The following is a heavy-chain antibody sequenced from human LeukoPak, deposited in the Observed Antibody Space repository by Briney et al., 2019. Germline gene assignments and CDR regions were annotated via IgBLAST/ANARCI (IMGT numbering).Heavy chain of an antibody. CDR1: GFTFSSYA. D-gene: IGHD1/OR15-1a*01. CDR3: AKNKPYYYYYYMDV. J-gene: IGHJ6*03. CDR2: ISGSGGST. V-gene: IGHV3-23*01. Sequence: PGGSLRLSCAASGFTFSSYAMSWVRQAPGKGLESVSAISGSGGSTYYADSVKGRFTISRDNSKNTLYLQMNSLRAEDTAVYYCAKNKPYYYYYYMDVWGKGTTVTVSS.